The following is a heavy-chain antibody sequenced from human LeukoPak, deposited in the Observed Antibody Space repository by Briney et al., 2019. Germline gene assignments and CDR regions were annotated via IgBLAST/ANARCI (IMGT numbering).Heavy chain of an antibody. CDR2: INWNGGGT. D-gene: IGHD2-15*01. J-gene: IGHJ4*02. Sequence: GGSLRLSCAASGFTFDDYGMSWARQAPGKGVEWVSGINWNGGGTGYADSVKGRFTIYRDNAKNSLYLQMNSLSAEDAALYYCARDPEVVVAIDYWGQGTLVTVSS. V-gene: IGHV3-20*04. CDR1: GFTFDDYG. CDR3: ARDPEVVVAIDY.